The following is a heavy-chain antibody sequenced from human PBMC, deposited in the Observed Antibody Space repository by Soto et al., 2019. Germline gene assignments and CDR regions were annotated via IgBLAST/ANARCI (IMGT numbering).Heavy chain of an antibody. CDR1: GYTFTSYA. V-gene: IGHV1-3*05. Sequence: QVQLVQSGAEEKKPGASVKISYKASGYTFTSYAMHWVRQAPGQRLEWMGWINAGNGNTKYSQKFQGRVTITRDTSAGTACMELSSLRSEETAMYYCARGDWWLFDYWGQGTLVTVSS. D-gene: IGHD2-8*02. CDR2: INAGNGNT. J-gene: IGHJ4*02. CDR3: ARGDWWLFDY.